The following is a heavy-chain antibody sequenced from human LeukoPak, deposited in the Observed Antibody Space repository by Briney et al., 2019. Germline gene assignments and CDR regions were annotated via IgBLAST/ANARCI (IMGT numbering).Heavy chain of an antibody. V-gene: IGHV3-30*02. CDR3: AKDLHGGYSSDY. J-gene: IGHJ4*02. Sequence: GGSLRLSCAASGSTFNNFGMHWVRQAPAKGLEWVSFIGYQGVHKYYADSVKGRFTISKDNSKATLYLQMNSLRSEDTAVYYCAKDLHGGYSSDYWGQGTLVTVFS. CDR1: GSTFNNFG. CDR2: IGYQGVHK. D-gene: IGHD4-23*01.